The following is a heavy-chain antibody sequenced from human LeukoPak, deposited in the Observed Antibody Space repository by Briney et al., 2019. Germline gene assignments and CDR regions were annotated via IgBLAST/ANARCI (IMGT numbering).Heavy chain of an antibody. CDR3: ATNSSNSRAFDI. CDR1: GGSFSPYY. CDR2: INHSGNT. D-gene: IGHD6-13*01. V-gene: IGHV4-34*01. Sequence: SETLSLTRAVYGGSFSPYYWSWIRQPPGKGLEWIGQINHSGNTNYNPSLKSRVTISVDTSKNQFSLKLTSVTAADTAVYYCATNSSNSRAFDIWGQGTMVTVSS. J-gene: IGHJ3*02.